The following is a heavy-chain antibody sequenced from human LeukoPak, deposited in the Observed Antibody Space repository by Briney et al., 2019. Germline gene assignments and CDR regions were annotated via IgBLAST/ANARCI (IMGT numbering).Heavy chain of an antibody. CDR3: ARDLVHCSGGSCYYILDY. D-gene: IGHD2-15*01. J-gene: IGHJ4*02. CDR1: GGSISSYY. CDR2: IYTSGST. V-gene: IGHV4-4*07. Sequence: SEILSLTCTVSGGSISSYYWSWIRQPAGKGLEWIGRIYTSGSTNYNPSLKSRVTMSIDTSKNQFSLKLSSVTAADTAVYYCARDLVHCSGGSCYYILDYWGQGTLVTVSS.